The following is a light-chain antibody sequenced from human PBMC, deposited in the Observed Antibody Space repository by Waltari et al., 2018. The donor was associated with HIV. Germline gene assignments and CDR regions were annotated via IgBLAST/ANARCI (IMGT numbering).Light chain of an antibody. CDR3: AAWDDSLSGWV. J-gene: IGLJ3*02. CDR2: RNN. CDR1: SSNIGSNY. V-gene: IGLV1-47*01. Sequence: QSVLTQPPSASGTPGQRVTISCSGSSSNIGSNYVYWYQQLQGTAPKLLIYRNNQRPAGVPDRLSGSKSGTSASLAISGRRSEDEADYYCAAWDDSLSGWVFGGGTKLTVL.